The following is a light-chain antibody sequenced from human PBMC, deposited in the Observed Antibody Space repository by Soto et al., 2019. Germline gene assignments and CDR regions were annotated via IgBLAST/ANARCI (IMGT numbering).Light chain of an antibody. CDR1: QSLSRH. V-gene: IGKV3-11*01. CDR3: QQRGDWPPT. CDR2: NTS. Sequence: EIVLTQSPATLSLSPGERATLSCRASQSLSRHLAWYQQIPGQAPRLLIYNTSNRATGIAARLSGSGSETDITLTLSTLEPEDFAVYYCQQRGDWPPTFGGGTKVEIK. J-gene: IGKJ4*01.